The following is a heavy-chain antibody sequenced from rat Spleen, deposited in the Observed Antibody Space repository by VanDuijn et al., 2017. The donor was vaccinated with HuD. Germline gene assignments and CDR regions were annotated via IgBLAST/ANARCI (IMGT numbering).Heavy chain of an antibody. Sequence: EVQLVESGGGLVQPGRSMKLSCAASGFTFTNYDMAWVRQAPTKGLEWVASVSYAGSSTYYRDSVKGRFTISRDNAKSTLYLQMNSLRSEDTATYYCARQATTDYYYLAYWGQGTLVTVSS. D-gene: IGHD1-6*01. CDR3: ARQATTDYYYLAY. V-gene: IGHV5-22*01. CDR1: GFTFTNYD. J-gene: IGHJ3*01. CDR2: VSYAGSST.